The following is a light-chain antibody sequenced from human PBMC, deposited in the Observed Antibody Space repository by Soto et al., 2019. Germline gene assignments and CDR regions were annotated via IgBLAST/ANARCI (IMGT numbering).Light chain of an antibody. V-gene: IGLV1-40*01. Sequence: QSVLTQPRSVSGSPGQRVTISCTGSSSNIGAGYDVHWYQQRPGRAPKLLIYGNTNRPSGVPDRFSGSKSGTSSPLAITGLQAEDEADYCCLSFDSSLSVVFGGGTKLTVL. CDR1: SSNIGAGYD. J-gene: IGLJ2*01. CDR2: GNT. CDR3: LSFDSSLSVV.